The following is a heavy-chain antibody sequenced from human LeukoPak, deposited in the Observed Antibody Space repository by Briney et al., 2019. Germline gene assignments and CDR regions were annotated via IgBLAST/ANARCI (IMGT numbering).Heavy chain of an antibody. CDR3: ARVGTVPFGELSTNWFDP. D-gene: IGHD3-10*01. CDR2: IYYVGNT. J-gene: IGHJ5*02. CDR1: SGSISSSNYF. V-gene: IGHV4-39*07. Sequence: PSETLSLTCTVSSGSISSSNYFWGWIRQPPGKGLEWIGIIYYVGNTYYNPSLKSRVTISVDTSKNQFSLKLSSVTAADTAVYYCARVGTVPFGELSTNWFDPWGQGTLVTVSS.